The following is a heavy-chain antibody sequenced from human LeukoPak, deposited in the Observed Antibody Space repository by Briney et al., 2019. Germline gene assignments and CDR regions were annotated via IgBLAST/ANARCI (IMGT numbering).Heavy chain of an antibody. CDR3: ARDDVSPTMFDL. J-gene: IGHJ5*02. CDR1: GYTFTGYY. D-gene: IGHD2/OR15-2a*01. V-gene: IGHV1-2*02. Sequence: ASVKVSCKASGYTFTGYYIHWVRQAPGQGLAWMGWIYPKSGGTHYAPNLQGRVTMTRDTSISTAYMELSRLQSDDTAVYYCARDDVSPTMFDLWGQGTLVTVSS. CDR2: IYPKSGGT.